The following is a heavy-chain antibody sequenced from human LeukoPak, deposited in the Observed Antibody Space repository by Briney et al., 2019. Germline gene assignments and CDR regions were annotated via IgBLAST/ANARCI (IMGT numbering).Heavy chain of an antibody. CDR3: ARDTYYYDSSEPYYGMDV. Sequence: GGSLRLSCAASGFTFSDYYMSWIRQAPGKGLEWVSYISSSGSTIYYADSVKGRFTISRDNAKNSLYLQMNSLRAEDTAVYYCARDTYYYDSSEPYYGMDVWGQGTTVTVSS. D-gene: IGHD3-22*01. V-gene: IGHV3-11*01. CDR2: ISSSGSTI. J-gene: IGHJ6*02. CDR1: GFTFSDYY.